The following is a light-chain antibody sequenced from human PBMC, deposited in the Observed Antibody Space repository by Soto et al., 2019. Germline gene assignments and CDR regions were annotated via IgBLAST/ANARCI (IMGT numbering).Light chain of an antibody. J-gene: IGKJ2*01. V-gene: IGKV4-1*01. Sequence: DIVMTQSPDPLAVSLGERATINCKSSQSVLYSSNNKNYLAWYQQKPGQPPKLLIYWASTRESGVPDRFSASASGTDFTLTISSLQAEDVAVYYCQQYYSTPPTFGQGTKLEIK. CDR3: QQYYSTPPT. CDR1: QSVLYSSNNKNY. CDR2: WAS.